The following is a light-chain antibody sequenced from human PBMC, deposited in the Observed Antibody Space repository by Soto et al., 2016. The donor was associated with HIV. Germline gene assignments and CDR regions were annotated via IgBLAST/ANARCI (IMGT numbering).Light chain of an antibody. CDR2: QDN. CDR1: KLGDKY. V-gene: IGLV3-1*01. Sequence: SYELTQPPSVSVSPGQTASITCSGDKLGDKYASWYQQKPGQSPVLVLYQDNERPSGIPERFSGSNSGNTATLTISGTQTMDEADYFRQAWDSSTAVFGGGTQLTVL. J-gene: IGLJ2*01. CDR3: QAWDSSTAV.